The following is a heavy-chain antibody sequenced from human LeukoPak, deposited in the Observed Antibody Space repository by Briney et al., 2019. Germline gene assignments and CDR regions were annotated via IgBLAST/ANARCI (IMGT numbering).Heavy chain of an antibody. J-gene: IGHJ4*02. CDR1: GFTFSSHW. D-gene: IGHD6-13*01. CDR3: ARVLIAATGGDY. V-gene: IGHV3-74*01. Sequence: GGSLRLSCAASGFTFSSHWMHWVRQAPGKGLVWVSRINTDGSTTSYADSVKGRFTISIDNAKNTVYLQMNSLRADDTAVYYCARVLIAATGGDYWGQGTLVTVFS. CDR2: INTDGSTT.